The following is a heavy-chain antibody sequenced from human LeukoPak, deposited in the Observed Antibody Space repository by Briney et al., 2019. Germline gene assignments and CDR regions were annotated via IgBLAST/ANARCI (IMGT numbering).Heavy chain of an antibody. D-gene: IGHD2-8*01. V-gene: IGHV3-30*02. Sequence: GGSLRLSCEASEFTFGGYDMHWVRQAPGKGLEWVAHIRYDGSNKYYADSVKGRFTISGDSSKNTLYLQMDSLRADDTAVYYCAKVFCSFRVCPMDVWGKGTTVTVSS. J-gene: IGHJ6*03. CDR3: AKVFCSFRVCPMDV. CDR1: EFTFGGYD. CDR2: IRYDGSNK.